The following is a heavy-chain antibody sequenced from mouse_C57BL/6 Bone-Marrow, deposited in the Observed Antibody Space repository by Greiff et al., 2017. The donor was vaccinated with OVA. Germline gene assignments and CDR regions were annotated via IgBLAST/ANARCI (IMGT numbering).Heavy chain of an antibody. Sequence: QVQLQQSDAELVKPGASVKISCKASGYTFTDHTIHWMKQRPEQGLEWIGYIYPRDGSTKYNEKFKGKATLTADKSSSTAYMQLNNLTSEDSAVYFCEGGGYEPYYAMDYWGQGTSVTVSS. CDR1: GYTFTDHT. CDR2: IYPRDGST. CDR3: EGGGYEPYYAMDY. D-gene: IGHD2-2*01. V-gene: IGHV1-78*01. J-gene: IGHJ4*01.